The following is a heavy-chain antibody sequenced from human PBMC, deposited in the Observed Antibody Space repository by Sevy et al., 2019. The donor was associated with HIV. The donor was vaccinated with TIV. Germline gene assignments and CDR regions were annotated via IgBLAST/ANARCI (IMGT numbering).Heavy chain of an antibody. Sequence: ASVKVSCKASGYTFTSYGISWVRQAPGQGLEWMGWISAYNGNTNYAQKLQGRVTMTTDTSTSTAYMELRSLRSDDTVVYYCARRGHINYYGSGSRGAFDIWGQGTMVTVSS. V-gene: IGHV1-18*01. CDR1: GYTFTSYG. D-gene: IGHD3-10*01. CDR3: ARRGHINYYGSGSRGAFDI. J-gene: IGHJ3*02. CDR2: ISAYNGNT.